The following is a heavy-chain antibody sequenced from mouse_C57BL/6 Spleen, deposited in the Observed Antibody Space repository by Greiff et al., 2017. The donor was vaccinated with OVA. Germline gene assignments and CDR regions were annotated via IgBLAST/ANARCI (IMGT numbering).Heavy chain of an antibody. CDR1: GFTFSDYG. CDR2: ISSGSSTI. Sequence: EVQGVESGGGLVKPGGSLKLSCAASGFTFSDYGMHWVRQAPEKGLEWVAYISSGSSTIYDADTVKGRFTISRDNAKNTLFLQMTSLRSEDTSMYYCARGTDYAMDYWGQGTSVTVSS. D-gene: IGHD3-3*01. J-gene: IGHJ4*01. CDR3: ARGTDYAMDY. V-gene: IGHV5-17*01.